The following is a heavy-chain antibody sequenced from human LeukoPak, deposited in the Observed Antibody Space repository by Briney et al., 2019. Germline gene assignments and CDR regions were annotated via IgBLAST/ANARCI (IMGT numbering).Heavy chain of an antibody. J-gene: IGHJ3*02. Sequence: GGSLRLSCAASGFTFSSYAMSWVRQAPGKGLEWVSAISGSGGSTYYADSVKGRFTISRDNSKNTLYLQMNSLRAEDTAVYYCARGSNYYGSGSYAFDIWGQGTMVTVSS. V-gene: IGHV3-23*01. CDR3: ARGSNYYGSGSYAFDI. D-gene: IGHD3-10*01. CDR1: GFTFSSYA. CDR2: ISGSGGST.